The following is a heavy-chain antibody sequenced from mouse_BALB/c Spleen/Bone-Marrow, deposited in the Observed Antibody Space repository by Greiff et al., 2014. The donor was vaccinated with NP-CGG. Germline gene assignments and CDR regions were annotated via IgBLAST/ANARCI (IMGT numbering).Heavy chain of an antibody. Sequence: QVQLQQSGAELVKPGASVKLSCKASGYTFTSYWMHWVKQRPGQGLERIGEINPSNGRTNYNEKFKSKATLTLDKSSSTAYMQLSSLTSEDSAVYYCSREESLGDAMDYWGQGTSVTVSS. CDR1: GYTFTSYW. D-gene: IGHD4-1*01. J-gene: IGHJ4*01. CDR2: INPSNGRT. V-gene: IGHV1S81*02. CDR3: SREESLGDAMDY.